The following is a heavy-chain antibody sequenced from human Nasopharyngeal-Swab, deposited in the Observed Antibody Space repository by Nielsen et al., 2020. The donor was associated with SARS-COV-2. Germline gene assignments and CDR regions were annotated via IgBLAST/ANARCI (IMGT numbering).Heavy chain of an antibody. CDR2: IFSNDEK. V-gene: IGHV2-26*01. D-gene: IGHD6-6*01. Sequence: PGKALEWLAHIFSNDEKSYSTSLKSRPTISKDTSKSQVVLTMTNMDPVDTATYYCARIKRYSSSSGADYYYGMDVWGQGTTVTVSS. J-gene: IGHJ6*02. CDR3: ARIKRYSSSSGADYYYGMDV.